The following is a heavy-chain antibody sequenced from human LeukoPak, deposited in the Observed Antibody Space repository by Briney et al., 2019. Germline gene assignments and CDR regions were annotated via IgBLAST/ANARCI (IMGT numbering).Heavy chain of an antibody. Sequence: GASVKVSCKASGYTFTGYYMHWVRQAPGQGLEWMGWINPNSGGTNYAQKFQGRVTMTRDTSISTAYMELSRLRFDDTAVYYCARLRAGLLGYCSGGRCSNSDYWGQGTLVTVSS. D-gene: IGHD2-15*01. V-gene: IGHV1-2*02. CDR2: INPNSGGT. J-gene: IGHJ4*02. CDR1: GYTFTGYY. CDR3: ARLRAGLLGYCSGGRCSNSDY.